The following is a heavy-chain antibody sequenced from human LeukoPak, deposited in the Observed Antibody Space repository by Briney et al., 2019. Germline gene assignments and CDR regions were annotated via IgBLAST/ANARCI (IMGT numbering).Heavy chain of an antibody. Sequence: SETLSLTCAVYGGSISSYYWSWIRHPPGKGLEGIGYIYYSGSTNYNPSLKSRVTISVDTSKNQFSLKLSSVTAADTAVYYYTSGSYSFYYMDVWGKGTTVTVSS. CDR2: IYYSGST. V-gene: IGHV4-59*01. J-gene: IGHJ6*03. CDR1: GGSISSYY. D-gene: IGHD1-26*01. CDR3: TSGSYSFYYMDV.